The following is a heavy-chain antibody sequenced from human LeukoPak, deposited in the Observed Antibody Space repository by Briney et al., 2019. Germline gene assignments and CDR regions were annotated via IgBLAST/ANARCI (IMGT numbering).Heavy chain of an antibody. V-gene: IGHV3-23*01. Sequence: GGSLRLSCAASGFTFSSYAMSWARQAPGKGLEWVSAISGSGGSTYYADSVKGRFTISRDNSKNTLYLQMNSLRAEDTAVYYCAKDTTDSCGWPWYFDYWGQGTLVTVSP. CDR1: GFTFSSYA. J-gene: IGHJ4*02. CDR2: ISGSGGST. CDR3: AKDTTDSCGWPWYFDY. D-gene: IGHD6-19*01.